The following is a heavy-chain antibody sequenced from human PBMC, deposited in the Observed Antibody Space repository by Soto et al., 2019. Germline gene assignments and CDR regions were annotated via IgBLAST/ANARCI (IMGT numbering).Heavy chain of an antibody. CDR3: ARTFTIFGVFISFDY. V-gene: IGHV1-18*01. CDR1: GDTFTSXA. J-gene: IGHJ4*02. CDR2: INTNNGNT. D-gene: IGHD3-3*01. Sequence: ASVKVSCKASGDTFTSXAMHWVRQAPGQGLEWMGWINTNNGNTNYAQKVQGRVTMTTDTSTSTVYMDLRSLRSDDTAVYYCARTFTIFGVFISFDYWGQGSLVTVPQ.